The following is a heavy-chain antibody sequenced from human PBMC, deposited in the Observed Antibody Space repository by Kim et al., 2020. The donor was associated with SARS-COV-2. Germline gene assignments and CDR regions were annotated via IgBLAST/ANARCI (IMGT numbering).Heavy chain of an antibody. Sequence: SRVTISVDTSKNQFSLKLSSVTAADTAVYYCARGYCSGGSCYLSPSPFDYWGQGTLVTVSS. CDR3: ARGYCSGGSCYLSPSPFDY. D-gene: IGHD2-15*01. J-gene: IGHJ4*02. V-gene: IGHV4-31*02.